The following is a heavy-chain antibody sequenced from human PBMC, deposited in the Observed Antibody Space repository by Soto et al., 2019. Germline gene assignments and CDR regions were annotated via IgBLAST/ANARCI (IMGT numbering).Heavy chain of an antibody. D-gene: IGHD3-22*01. CDR1: GGSISSGGYY. V-gene: IGHV4-31*03. Sequence: SETLSLTCTVSGGSISSGGYYWSWVRQHPGKGLECIGYIYYSGSTNYNPSLKSRVTISVDTSKSQFSLKLSSVTAADTAVYYCATNGGYYDSSGPKYFQYWGQGTLVTVSS. CDR3: ATNGGYYDSSGPKYFQY. CDR2: IYYSGST. J-gene: IGHJ1*01.